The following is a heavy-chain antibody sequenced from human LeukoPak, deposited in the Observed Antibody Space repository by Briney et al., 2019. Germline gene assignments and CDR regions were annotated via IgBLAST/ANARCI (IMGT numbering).Heavy chain of an antibody. CDR1: GFSFSSYA. CDR3: AKDEGIMITIGGVIVIPDYFDY. Sequence: GGSLRLSCAASGFSFSSYAMSWVRQAPGKGLEWVSGISGSGGSTYYADSVKGRFTISRDNSKNTLYLQMNSLRAEDTAVYYCAKDEGIMITIGGVIVIPDYFDYWGQGTLVTVSS. D-gene: IGHD3-16*02. J-gene: IGHJ4*02. V-gene: IGHV3-23*01. CDR2: ISGSGGST.